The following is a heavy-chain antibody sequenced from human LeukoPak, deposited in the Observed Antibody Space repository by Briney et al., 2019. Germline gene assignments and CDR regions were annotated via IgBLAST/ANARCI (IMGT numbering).Heavy chain of an antibody. Sequence: SETLSLTCSVSNASIISSSYYWSWIRQPPGKGLEWIGEINHSGSTNYNPSLKSRVTISVDTSKNQFSLKLSSVTAADTAVYYCARGLSQNSSSPHFDYWGQGTLVTVSS. J-gene: IGHJ4*02. CDR1: NASIISSSYY. CDR3: ARGLSQNSSSPHFDY. V-gene: IGHV4-39*07. D-gene: IGHD6-13*01. CDR2: INHSGST.